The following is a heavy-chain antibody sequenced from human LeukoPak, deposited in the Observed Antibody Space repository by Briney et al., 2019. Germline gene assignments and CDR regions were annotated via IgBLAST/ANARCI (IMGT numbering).Heavy chain of an antibody. CDR3: VRSSGGIGTSGWYPDY. CDR1: GFIFSNYW. Sequence: GGSLRLSCAASGFIFSNYWMHWVRQAPGKGLVWVSNIKSDGSNTNYVDSVKGRFTISRDNAKNTLYLQMNSLRADDTGAYYCVRSSGGIGTSGWYPDYWGQGTLVTVSS. V-gene: IGHV3-74*01. D-gene: IGHD6-19*01. J-gene: IGHJ4*02. CDR2: IKSDGSNT.